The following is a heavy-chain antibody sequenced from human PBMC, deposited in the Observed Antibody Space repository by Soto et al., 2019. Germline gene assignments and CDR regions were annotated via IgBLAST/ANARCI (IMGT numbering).Heavy chain of an antibody. CDR1: GGSISSYY. D-gene: IGHD3-10*01. CDR2: IYYSGST. J-gene: IGHJ5*02. CDR3: ARVTPGYGSGSYHWFDP. V-gene: IGHV4-59*01. Sequence: SETLSLTCTVSGGSISSYYWNWIRQPPGKGLEWIGYIYYSGSTNYNPSLKSRVTISVDTSKNQFSLKLSSVTAADTAVYYCARVTPGYGSGSYHWFDPWGQGTLVTVS.